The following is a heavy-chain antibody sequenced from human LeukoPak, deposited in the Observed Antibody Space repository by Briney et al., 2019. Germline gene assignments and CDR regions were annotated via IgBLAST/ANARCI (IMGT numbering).Heavy chain of an antibody. CDR1: GGSISSGDYY. J-gene: IGHJ4*02. D-gene: IGHD2-2*02. CDR3: ARSPPPPRYCSSTSCYIFDY. Sequence: PSETLSLTCTVSGGSISSGDYYWSWIRQPPGKGLEWIGYIFYSGSTHYNPSLKSRVTMSVDTSKNQFSLKLTSVTAADTAVYYCARSPPPPRYCSSTSCYIFDYWGQGTLVTVSS. V-gene: IGHV4-30-4*01. CDR2: IFYSGST.